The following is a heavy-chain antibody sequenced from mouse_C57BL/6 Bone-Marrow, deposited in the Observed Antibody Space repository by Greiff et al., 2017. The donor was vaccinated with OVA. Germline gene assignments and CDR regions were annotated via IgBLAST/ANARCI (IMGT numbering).Heavy chain of an antibody. CDR2: IYPGSGNT. Sequence: QVTLKVSGAELVRPGASVKLSCKASGYTFTDYYINWVKQRPGQGLEWIARIYPGSGNTYYNEKFKGKATLTAEKSSSTAYMQLSSLTSEDSAVYFCAREEGDYWGQGTTLTVSS. CDR1: GYTFTDYY. V-gene: IGHV1-76*01. CDR3: AREEGDY. J-gene: IGHJ2*01.